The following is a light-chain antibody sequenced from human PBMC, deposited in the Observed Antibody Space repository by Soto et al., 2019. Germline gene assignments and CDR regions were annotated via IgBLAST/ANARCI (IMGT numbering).Light chain of an antibody. Sequence: QSALTQPASVSGSPGQSITISCTGTSSDVGGYTYVSWYQKHPGKVPKLIIYEVNYRPSGISNRFSGSKSGNTASLAISGLQSEEAAYYYCASYASGNTLVFGGGTKVTVL. CDR1: SSDVGGYTY. CDR2: EVN. CDR3: ASYASGNTLV. V-gene: IGLV2-14*01. J-gene: IGLJ2*01.